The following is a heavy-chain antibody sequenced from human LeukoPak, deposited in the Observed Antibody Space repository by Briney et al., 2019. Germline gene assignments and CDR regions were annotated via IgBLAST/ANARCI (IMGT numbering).Heavy chain of an antibody. D-gene: IGHD3-9*01. CDR3: ARGELRYFDWLNPTRGVHDAFDI. CDR2: IYYSGST. J-gene: IGHJ3*02. Sequence: SETLSLTCTVSGGSISSSSYYWGWIRQPPGKGLEWIGSIYYSGSTYYNPSLKSRVTISVDTSKNQFSLKLSSVTAADTAVYYCARGELRYFDWLNPTRGVHDAFDIWGQGTMVTVSS. CDR1: GGSISSSSYY. V-gene: IGHV4-39*07.